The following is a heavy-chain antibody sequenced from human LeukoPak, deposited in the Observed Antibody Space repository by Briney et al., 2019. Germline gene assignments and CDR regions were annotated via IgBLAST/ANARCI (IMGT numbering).Heavy chain of an antibody. V-gene: IGHV3-30*18. CDR2: ISYDGSNK. J-gene: IGHJ5*02. CDR3: AKDVSWNWFDP. CDR1: GFTFSTYA. Sequence: GGSLRLSCAASGFTFSTYAMHWVRQAPGKGLEWVAVISYDGSNKYYADSVKGRFTISRDDSKNTLYLQMNTLRAEDTAVYYCAKDVSWNWFDPWGQGTLVTVSS.